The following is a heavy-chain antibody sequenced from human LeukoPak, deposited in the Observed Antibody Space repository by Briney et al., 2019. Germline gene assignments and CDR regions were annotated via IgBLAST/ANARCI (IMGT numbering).Heavy chain of an antibody. CDR3: ARVTSSSVYYYYYMDV. Sequence: GGSLRLSCAASGFTFSSYWMSWVRQAPGKGLEWVANIKQDGSEKYYVDSVKGRFTISRDNAKNSLYLQMNSLRAEDTAVYYCARVTSSSVYYYYYMDVWGKGTTVTVSS. CDR2: IKQDGSEK. D-gene: IGHD6-6*01. J-gene: IGHJ6*03. V-gene: IGHV3-7*01. CDR1: GFTFSSYW.